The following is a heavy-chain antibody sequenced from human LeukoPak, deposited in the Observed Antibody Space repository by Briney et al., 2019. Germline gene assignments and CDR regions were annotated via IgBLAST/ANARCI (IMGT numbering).Heavy chain of an antibody. CDR2: IIPIFGTA. CDR1: GGTFSSYA. V-gene: IGHV1-69*05. D-gene: IGHD2-15*01. Sequence: SVKVSCKASGGTFSSYAISWVRQAPGRGLEWMGGIIPIFGTANYAQKFQGRVTITTDESTSTAYTELSSLRSEDTAVYYCARAYCSGGSCYSDYYYMDVWGKGTTVTVSS. J-gene: IGHJ6*03. CDR3: ARAYCSGGSCYSDYYYMDV.